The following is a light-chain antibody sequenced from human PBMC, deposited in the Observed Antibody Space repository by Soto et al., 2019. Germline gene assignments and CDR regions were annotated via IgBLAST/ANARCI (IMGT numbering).Light chain of an antibody. V-gene: IGKV3-11*01. CDR2: DAS. CDR1: QSVSSY. CDR3: QQRSNWPPLT. J-gene: IGKJ4*01. Sequence: EIVVTQSPATLSLSPGERATLSRRASQSVSSYLAWYQQKPGQAPRLLIYDASNRATGIPARFSGSGSGTDFTLTISSLEPEDFAVYYCQQRSNWPPLTFGGGTKVDIK.